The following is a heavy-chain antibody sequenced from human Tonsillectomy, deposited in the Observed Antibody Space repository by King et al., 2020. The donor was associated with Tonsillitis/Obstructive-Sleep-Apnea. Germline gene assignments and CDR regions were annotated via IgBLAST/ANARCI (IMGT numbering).Heavy chain of an antibody. J-gene: IGHJ6*03. CDR1: GFTFDDYT. CDR3: SKAPAGYYYYMDV. CDR2: ISWDGGST. Sequence: VQLVESGGVVVQPGGSLRLSCAASGFTFDDYTMHWVRQAPGKGLEWVSLISWDGGSTYYADSVKGRFTISRDNSKNSLSLQMNSLRTEDTALYYCSKAPAGYYYYMDVWGKGTTVTVSS. V-gene: IGHV3-43*01.